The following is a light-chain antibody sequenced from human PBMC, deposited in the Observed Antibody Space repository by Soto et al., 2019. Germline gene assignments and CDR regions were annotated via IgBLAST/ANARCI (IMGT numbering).Light chain of an antibody. CDR3: QQSYSTPLT. CDR1: QSIGNY. V-gene: IGKV1-39*01. CDR2: ATS. Sequence: DIQMTQSPSSLSASVGDRVTISCRASQSIGNYLNWYQQKPWKAPKLLIYATSSLQSAVPSRFSGSGSGTDFTLTISSLQPEDFATYYCQQSYSTPLTFGGGTKVDIK. J-gene: IGKJ4*01.